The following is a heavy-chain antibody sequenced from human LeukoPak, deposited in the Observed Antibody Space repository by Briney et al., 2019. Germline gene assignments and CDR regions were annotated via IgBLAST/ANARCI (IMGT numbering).Heavy chain of an antibody. J-gene: IGHJ4*02. Sequence: PGGSLRLSCAVSGLTFSSYGMHWVRQAPGKGLEWVAVISGDGSIIHYADSVKGRFTISRDNSKNTLYLHMNSLRAEDTAVYYCAKDLWQQPGGAFDYWGQGTLVTVSS. D-gene: IGHD6-13*01. V-gene: IGHV3-30*18. CDR2: ISGDGSII. CDR1: GLTFSSYG. CDR3: AKDLWQQPGGAFDY.